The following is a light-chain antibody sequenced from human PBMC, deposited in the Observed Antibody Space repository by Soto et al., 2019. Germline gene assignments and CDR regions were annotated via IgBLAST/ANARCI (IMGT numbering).Light chain of an antibody. CDR3: HQYGSSPST. CDR1: QSVSSSY. Sequence: EIVLTQSPGTLSLSPGERATLSCRASQSVSSSYLAWYQQKPGQAPRLLIYGASSRATGIPDGFSGSGSGTDFTLTISRLEPEDFAVYYCHQYGSSPSTFGQGTKVDIK. CDR2: GAS. J-gene: IGKJ1*01. V-gene: IGKV3-20*01.